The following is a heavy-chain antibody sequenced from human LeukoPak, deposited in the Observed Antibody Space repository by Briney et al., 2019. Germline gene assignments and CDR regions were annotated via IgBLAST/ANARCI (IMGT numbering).Heavy chain of an antibody. D-gene: IGHD5-12*01. J-gene: IGHJ4*02. Sequence: WETLSLTCAVYGWSFSGYYWGWIRQPPGKGLVWIGSIYYIGSTNFNPSLKRRVTISVDTSKNQFSLTLSSVTAADTDVYYCARQIGYSGYDIIVRATMSVFDYWGQGTLVTVSS. V-gene: IGHV4-34*01. CDR2: IYYIGST. CDR3: ARQIGYSGYDIIVRATMSVFDY. CDR1: GWSFSGYY.